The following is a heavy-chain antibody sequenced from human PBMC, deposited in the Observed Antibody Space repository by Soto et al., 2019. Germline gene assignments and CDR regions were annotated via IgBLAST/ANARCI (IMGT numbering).Heavy chain of an antibody. D-gene: IGHD3-9*01. Sequence: SVKVSCKASGGTFSSYTISWVRQAPGQGLEWMGRIIPILGIANYAQKFQGRVTITADKSTSTAYMELSSLRSEDTAVYYCARDPGADDILTGYYYWGQGTLVTVSS. CDR1: GGTFSSYT. CDR2: IIPILGIA. V-gene: IGHV1-69*04. J-gene: IGHJ4*02. CDR3: ARDPGADDILTGYYY.